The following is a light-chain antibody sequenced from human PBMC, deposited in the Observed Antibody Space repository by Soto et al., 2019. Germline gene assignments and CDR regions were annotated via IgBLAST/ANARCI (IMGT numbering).Light chain of an antibody. CDR3: CSYATDSSYV. Sequence: QSVMTQPASVSGCPGQSITISCSGTSSDVGSFNLVSWYQHHPGKIPRLIIYEGSRRPSGVSDRFSASKSGNAASLTISGLQAEDEADYYCCSYATDSSYVFGTGTKVTVL. CDR1: SSDVGSFNL. V-gene: IGLV2-23*01. CDR2: EGS. J-gene: IGLJ1*01.